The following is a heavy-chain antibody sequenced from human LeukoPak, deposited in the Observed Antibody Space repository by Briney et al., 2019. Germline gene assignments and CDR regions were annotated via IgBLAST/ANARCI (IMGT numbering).Heavy chain of an antibody. D-gene: IGHD2-15*01. CDR3: ARKYCSGGSCYYYYYGMDV. CDR1: GFNVSSNY. Sequence: GGSLRLSCAASGFNVSSNYMSWVRQAPGKGLEWVSVIYSGGSTYYADSVKGRFTISRDNSKNTLYLQMNSLRAEDTAVYYCARKYCSGGSCYYYYYGMDVWGQGTTVTVSS. V-gene: IGHV3-53*01. J-gene: IGHJ6*02. CDR2: IYSGGST.